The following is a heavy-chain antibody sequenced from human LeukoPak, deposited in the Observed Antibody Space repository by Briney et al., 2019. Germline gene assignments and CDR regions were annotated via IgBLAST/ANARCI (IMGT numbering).Heavy chain of an antibody. CDR2: ISAYNGNT. Sequence: GASVKVSCKASGYTFTSYGISWVRQAPGQGLEWMGWISAYNGNTNYAQKLQGRVTMTTDTSTSTAYMELRSLRSDDTAVYYCARNLPRLDLLRYFDWLSMDVWGKGTTVTVSS. CDR1: GYTFTSYG. CDR3: ARNLPRLDLLRYFDWLSMDV. V-gene: IGHV1-18*01. D-gene: IGHD3-9*01. J-gene: IGHJ6*03.